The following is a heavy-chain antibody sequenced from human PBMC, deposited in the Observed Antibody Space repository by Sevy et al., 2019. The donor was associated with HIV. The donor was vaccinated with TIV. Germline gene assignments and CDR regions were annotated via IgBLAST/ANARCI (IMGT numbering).Heavy chain of an antibody. D-gene: IGHD3-16*02. CDR3: ARAIGLGY. CDR1: GFTFSDYW. CDR2: IKQDGSEK. Sequence: GGSLRLSCVVSGFTFSDYWMSWVRQAPGKGLECVANIKQDGSEKYYVDSVKGRFTISRDNAKNSVYLQMNSLRFEDTAIYYCARAIGLGYWGQGTLVTVSS. J-gene: IGHJ4*02. V-gene: IGHV3-7*04.